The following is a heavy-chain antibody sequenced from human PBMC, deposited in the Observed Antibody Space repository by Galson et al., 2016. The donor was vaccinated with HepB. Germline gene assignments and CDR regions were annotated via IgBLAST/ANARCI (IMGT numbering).Heavy chain of an antibody. CDR2: SYADGRT. J-gene: IGHJ6*02. CDR1: GFIVSNDY. V-gene: IGHV3-53*01. CDR3: ARDPGFRNGMNV. Sequence: SLRLSCAASGFIVSNDYMNWVRQAPGKGLEWLSVSYADGRTYYAESVRGRFTISRDNSKNTLFLQMNNLSAEDTAVYYCARDPGFRNGMNVLGQGTTVTVSS.